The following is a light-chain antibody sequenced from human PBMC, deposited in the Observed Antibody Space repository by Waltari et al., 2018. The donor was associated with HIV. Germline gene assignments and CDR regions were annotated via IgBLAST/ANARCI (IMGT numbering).Light chain of an antibody. J-gene: IGKJ2*01. CDR1: PSVNSY. CDR3: QQFIFWPFT. CDR2: DAS. Sequence: EIVMTQSPATLSVSLGERATLSCRASPSVNSYLAWYQQKPGQAPRLLIYDASTRATGVPARFSGSGSGTEFTLTISTLQSEDFAVYYCQQFIFWPFTFGQGTKLEI. V-gene: IGKV3-15*01.